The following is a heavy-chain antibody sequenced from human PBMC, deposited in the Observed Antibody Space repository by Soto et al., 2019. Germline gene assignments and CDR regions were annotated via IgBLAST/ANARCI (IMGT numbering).Heavy chain of an antibody. CDR1: GGSISSGGYY. V-gene: IGHV4-31*03. J-gene: IGHJ4*02. CDR2: IYYSGST. D-gene: IGHD3-3*01. Sequence: SETLSLTCTVSGGSISSGGYYWSWIRQHPGKGLEWIGYIYYSGSTYYNPSLKSRVTISVDTSKNQFSLKLSSVTAADTAVYYCAREKRITIFGVALDYWGQGTLVTVSS. CDR3: AREKRITIFGVALDY.